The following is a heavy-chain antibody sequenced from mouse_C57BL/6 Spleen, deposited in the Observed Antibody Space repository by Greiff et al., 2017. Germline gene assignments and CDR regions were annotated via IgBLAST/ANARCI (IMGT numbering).Heavy chain of an antibody. Sequence: QVQLQQPGAELVMPGASVKLSCKASGYTFTSFWMHWVKQRPGKGLEWIGEIDPSDSYTNYNQKFKGKSTLAVDKSYSTAYMQLSSLTSEDSAVYYCARYAGTTLVGDMDYWGQGTSVTVSS. CDR1: GYTFTSFW. CDR3: ARYAGTTLVGDMDY. D-gene: IGHD1-1*01. CDR2: IDPSDSYT. V-gene: IGHV1-69*01. J-gene: IGHJ4*01.